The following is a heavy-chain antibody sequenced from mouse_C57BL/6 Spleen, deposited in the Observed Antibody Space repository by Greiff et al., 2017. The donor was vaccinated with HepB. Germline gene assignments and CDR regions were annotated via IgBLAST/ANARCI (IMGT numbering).Heavy chain of an antibody. Sequence: QVQLQQPGAELVKPGASVKLSCKASGYTFTSYWMHWVKQRPGQGLEWIGMIHPNSGSTNYNEKFKSKATLTVDKSSSTAYMQLSSLTSEDSAVYYCARDRTTVVATEAMGYWGQGTSVTVSS. CDR1: GYTFTSYW. D-gene: IGHD1-1*01. V-gene: IGHV1-64*01. J-gene: IGHJ4*01. CDR2: IHPNSGST. CDR3: ARDRTTVVATEAMGY.